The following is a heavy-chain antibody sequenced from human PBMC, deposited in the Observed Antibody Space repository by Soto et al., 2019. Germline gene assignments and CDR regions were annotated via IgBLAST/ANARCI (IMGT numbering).Heavy chain of an antibody. D-gene: IGHD3-3*01. Sequence: PSEILSLTCTVCGGSISSYYWSWIRQPPGKGLEWIGYIYYSGSTNYNPSLKSRVTISVDTSKNQFSLKLSSVTAADTAVYYCARHFSRYDFWSGYSPYYYYMDVWGIGTTVTVSS. V-gene: IGHV4-59*08. CDR2: IYYSGST. J-gene: IGHJ6*03. CDR3: ARHFSRYDFWSGYSPYYYYMDV. CDR1: GGSISSYY.